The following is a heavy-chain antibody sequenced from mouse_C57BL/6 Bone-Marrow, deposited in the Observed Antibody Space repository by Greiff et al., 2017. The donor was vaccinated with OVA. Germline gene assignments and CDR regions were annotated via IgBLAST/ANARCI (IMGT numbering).Heavy chain of an antibody. CDR1: GYTFTDYE. V-gene: IGHV1-15*01. J-gene: IGHJ2*01. CDR3: TRSYSNYGDFDY. Sequence: QVQLQQSGAELVRPGASVTLSCKASGYTFTDYEMHWVKQTPVHGLEWIGAIDPETGGTAYNQKFKGKAILTADKSSSTAYMELGSLTSEDSAVYYCTRSYSNYGDFDYWGQGTTLTVSS. D-gene: IGHD2-5*01. CDR2: IDPETGGT.